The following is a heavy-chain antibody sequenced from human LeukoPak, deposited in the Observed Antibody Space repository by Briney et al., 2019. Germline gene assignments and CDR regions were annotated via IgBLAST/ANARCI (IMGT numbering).Heavy chain of an antibody. CDR1: GYSISSGYY. D-gene: IGHD3-22*01. V-gene: IGHV4-38-2*02. J-gene: IGHJ4*02. CDR3: ARVGYYDSSGYSVFDY. Sequence: SETLSLTCTVSGYSISSGYYWGWIRQPPGKGLEWIGSIYHSGSTYYNPSLKSRVTISVDTSKNQFSLKLSSVTAADTAVYYCARVGYYDSSGYSVFDYWGQGTLVTVSS. CDR2: IYHSGST.